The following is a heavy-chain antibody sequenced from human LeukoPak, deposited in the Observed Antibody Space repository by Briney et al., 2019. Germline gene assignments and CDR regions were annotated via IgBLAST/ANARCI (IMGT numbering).Heavy chain of an antibody. V-gene: IGHV4-39*01. J-gene: IGHJ4*02. Sequence: SETLSLTSTVPRGSIRNSDYLCGCIRQPPRKCLEWIGNINYSVTTTHYNPSLKSRVTMSADTSKNRFSLRLTSVTAADTAVYYCARHVDGFSFALPRYYFDLWGQGTLVSVSS. CDR3: ARHVDGFSFALPRYYFDL. CDR2: INYSVTT. CDR1: RGSIRNSDYL. D-gene: IGHD2-21*01.